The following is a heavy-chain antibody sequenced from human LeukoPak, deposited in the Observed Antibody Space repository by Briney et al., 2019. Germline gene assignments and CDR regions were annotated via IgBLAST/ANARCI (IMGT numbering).Heavy chain of an antibody. Sequence: GRSLRLSCAASGFTFDDYAMHWVRQAPGKGLEWVSGISWNSGSIGYADSVKGRFTISRDNAKNSLYLQMNSLRAEDTAVYYCARERVLGFDWGQGTLVTVSS. CDR1: GFTFDDYA. V-gene: IGHV3-9*01. D-gene: IGHD3-10*01. CDR2: ISWNSGSI. CDR3: ARERVLGFD. J-gene: IGHJ4*02.